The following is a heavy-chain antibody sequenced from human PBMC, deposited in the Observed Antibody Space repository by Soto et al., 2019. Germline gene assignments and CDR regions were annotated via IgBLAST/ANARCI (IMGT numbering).Heavy chain of an antibody. J-gene: IGHJ3*02. Sequence: PGESLKISCKGSGYSFTSYWIGWVRQMPGKGLEWMGIIYPGDSDTRYSPSFQGQVTISADKSISTAYLQWSSLKASDTAMYYCARPKVAVAGKSVHDAFDTWGQGTLGTVSS. D-gene: IGHD6-19*01. V-gene: IGHV5-51*01. CDR2: IYPGDSDT. CDR3: ARPKVAVAGKSVHDAFDT. CDR1: GYSFTSYW.